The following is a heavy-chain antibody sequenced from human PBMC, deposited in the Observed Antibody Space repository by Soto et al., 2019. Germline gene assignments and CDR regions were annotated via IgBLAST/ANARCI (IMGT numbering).Heavy chain of an antibody. J-gene: IGHJ6*02. Sequence: QVQLQESGPALVRPSDSLSLMCSVSGVPITTFYWSWIRQAPGKGLEYIGYISYGGSTHYNPALKSRVTISVDTANNEFSLMLRSVTAADTAAYYCARGQLLHYQYGLDVWGQGTTV. D-gene: IGHD3-10*01. CDR1: GVPITTFY. V-gene: IGHV4-59*07. CDR3: ARGQLLHYQYGLDV. CDR2: ISYGGST.